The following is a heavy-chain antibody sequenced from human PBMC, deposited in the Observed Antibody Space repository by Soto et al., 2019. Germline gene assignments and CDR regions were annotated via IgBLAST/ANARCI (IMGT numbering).Heavy chain of an antibody. CDR3: ARDDYYGSGSFDS. J-gene: IGHJ4*02. D-gene: IGHD3-10*01. V-gene: IGHV1-69*02. CDR1: GNTFTSYT. CDR2: IIPILAIP. Sequence: QVQLVQSGAEVKKPGSSVKVSCKASGNTFTSYTISWVRQAPGQGLEWMGRIIPILAIPNYAQKFQGRVTMTADKSTTTVYMELSSLRSEDTAVYYCARDDYYGSGSFDSWGQGTLVTVSS.